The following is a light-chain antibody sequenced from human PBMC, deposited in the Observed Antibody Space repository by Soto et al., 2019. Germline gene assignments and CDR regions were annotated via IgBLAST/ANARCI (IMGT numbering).Light chain of an antibody. CDR1: QSVTSN. V-gene: IGKV3-15*01. CDR3: HHYNNLWT. Sequence: RPEGPGAVPACPGESAGVSGRASQSVTSNVAWYQQKPGQAPRLLIYRASARATGVHARCSGSGAGAEVTLTNRSLQSEDFGFYYCHHYNNLWTCGQGTQVDI. J-gene: IGKJ1*01. CDR2: RAS.